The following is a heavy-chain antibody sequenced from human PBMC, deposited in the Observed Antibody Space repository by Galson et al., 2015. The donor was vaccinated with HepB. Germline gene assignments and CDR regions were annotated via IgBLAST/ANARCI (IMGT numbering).Heavy chain of an antibody. CDR2: NRGSGTTT. J-gene: IGHJ4*02. D-gene: IGHD1-14*01. V-gene: IGHV3-23*01. CDR1: GFTFNSSA. Sequence: SLGVASEASGFTFNSSAMNRVRKAAGKGLERVSPNRGSGTTTYTAASERGRVAFYRDNSMTTPSLQMNSLRVDDTAVYYCAKGRLFCAAGYSDYWGQGTLVTVSS. CDR3: AKGRLFCAAGYSDY.